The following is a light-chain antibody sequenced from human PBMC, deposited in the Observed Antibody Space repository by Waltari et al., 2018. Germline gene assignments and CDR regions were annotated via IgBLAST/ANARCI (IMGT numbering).Light chain of an antibody. J-gene: IGKJ2*01. Sequence: DTVMTQSPDSLAVSLGERATINCRSSQSLLYSSNNENYLAWFQQRPGQPPKLLIYWASTRESGVPDRFSGSGSGTDFTLTISSLQAEDVAIYYGQQYYNTPYTFGQGTKVEIK. CDR1: QSLLYSSNNENY. CDR3: QQYYNTPYT. V-gene: IGKV4-1*01. CDR2: WAS.